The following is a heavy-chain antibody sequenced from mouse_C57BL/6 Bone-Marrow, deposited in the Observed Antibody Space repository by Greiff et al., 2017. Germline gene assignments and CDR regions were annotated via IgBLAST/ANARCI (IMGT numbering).Heavy chain of an antibody. CDR3: ARDYYGSSFWFAY. J-gene: IGHJ3*01. D-gene: IGHD1-1*01. Sequence: VQLQQSGAELAKPGASVKLSCKASGYTFTSYWMHWVKQRPGQGLEWIGYINPSSGYTKYNQKFKDKATLTADKSSSTAYMQLSSLTSEDSAVYYCARDYYGSSFWFAYWGQGTLVTVSA. CDR1: GYTFTSYW. V-gene: IGHV1-7*01. CDR2: INPSSGYT.